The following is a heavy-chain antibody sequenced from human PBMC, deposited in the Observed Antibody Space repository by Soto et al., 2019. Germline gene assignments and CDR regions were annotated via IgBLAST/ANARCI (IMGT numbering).Heavy chain of an antibody. Sequence: PGGSLRLSCAASGFTLRSYAMSWVRPAPEKGLEWVSGLVGSGDSIFYAASVRGRFTVSRDNSKNTLFLQMNSLRAEDTAVYYCAKDGIANNGIWEAFDMWGQGTKVTVSS. D-gene: IGHD2-8*01. J-gene: IGHJ3*02. CDR2: LVGSGDSI. CDR3: AKDGIANNGIWEAFDM. V-gene: IGHV3-23*01. CDR1: GFTLRSYA.